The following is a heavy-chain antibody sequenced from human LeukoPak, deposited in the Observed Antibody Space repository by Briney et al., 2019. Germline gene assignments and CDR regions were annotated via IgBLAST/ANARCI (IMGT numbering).Heavy chain of an antibody. V-gene: IGHV4-4*09. D-gene: IGHD2-2*01. Sequence: SETLSLTCTVSGVSMSAYQWSWVRQSPEKGLEWIGCINTKGETSYNPSLKSRVTTSVDTSKSQFSLRLTSVTAADTAVYYCARGAVSTTSYNWFDPWGQGTLVTVSS. CDR1: GVSMSAYQ. CDR3: ARGAVSTTSYNWFDP. J-gene: IGHJ5*02. CDR2: INTKGET.